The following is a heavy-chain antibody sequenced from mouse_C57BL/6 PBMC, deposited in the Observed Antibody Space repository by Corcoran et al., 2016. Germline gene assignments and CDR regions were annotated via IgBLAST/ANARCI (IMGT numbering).Heavy chain of an antibody. CDR2: INTYSGVP. CDR3: ARSRSSSWFAY. D-gene: IGHD1-1*01. J-gene: IGHJ3*01. CDR1: GYTFTTYG. V-gene: IGHV9-3*01. Sequence: QIQLVQSGPELKKPGETVKISCKASGYTFTTYGMRWVKQAPGKGLKWMGWINTYSGVPTYADDFKGRVAFSLETSASTAYLQINNLKNEDTATYFCARSRSSSWFAYWGQGTLVTVSA.